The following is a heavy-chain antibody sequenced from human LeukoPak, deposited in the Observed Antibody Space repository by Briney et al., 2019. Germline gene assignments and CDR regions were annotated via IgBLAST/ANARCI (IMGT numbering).Heavy chain of an antibody. V-gene: IGHV3-23*01. Sequence: GGSLRLSCAASGFTFSSYTMSWVRQAPGKGLEWVSAISGSGSSTYSADSVKGRFTISRDNSKNTLYLQINSLRAEDTAVYYCAKSMSSGWYSFDYWGQGTLVTVSS. CDR1: GFTFSSYT. D-gene: IGHD6-19*01. CDR3: AKSMSSGWYSFDY. J-gene: IGHJ4*02. CDR2: ISGSGSST.